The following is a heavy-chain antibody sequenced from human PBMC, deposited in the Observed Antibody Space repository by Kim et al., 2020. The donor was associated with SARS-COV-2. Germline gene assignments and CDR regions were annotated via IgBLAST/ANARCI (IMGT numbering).Heavy chain of an antibody. CDR3: AREGWETVNPFDF. D-gene: IGHD1-26*01. J-gene: IGHJ4*02. CDR2: INPNSDNT. CDR1: GYTFTSYD. V-gene: IGHV1-8*01. Sequence: ASVNVSCKASGYTFTSYDINWVRQATGQGLEWMGWINPNSDNTGYAQKFQGRVTMTRNTSIRTAYMELNSLASDDTAVYFCAREGWETVNPFDFWGQGTLVTVSS.